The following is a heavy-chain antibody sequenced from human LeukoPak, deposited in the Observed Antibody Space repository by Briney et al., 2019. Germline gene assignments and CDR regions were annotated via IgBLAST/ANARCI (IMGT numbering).Heavy chain of an antibody. V-gene: IGHV3-NL1*01. Sequence: GGSLRLSCGVSGFTFSTYAIHWVRQAPGKGLEWVSVIYSGGSTYYADSVKGRFTISRDNSKNTLYLQMNSLRAEDTAVYYCAKDRSPGPDYWGQGTLVTVSS. J-gene: IGHJ4*02. CDR2: IYSGGST. D-gene: IGHD2-8*02. CDR3: AKDRSPGPDY. CDR1: GFTFSTYA.